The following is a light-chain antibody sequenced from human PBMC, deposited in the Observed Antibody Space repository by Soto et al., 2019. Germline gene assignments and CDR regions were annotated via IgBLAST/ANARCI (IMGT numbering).Light chain of an antibody. V-gene: IGKV1-5*03. CDR3: QQYHSYYPWT. J-gene: IGKJ1*01. CDR2: QAS. Sequence: DIQMTQSPSTLSASVGDRVTITCRASQSTSSYLAWYQQKPGKAPKLLIYQASSLENGVPSRFSGSGSGTEFSLTISSLQPDDFATYYCQQYHSYYPWTFGQGTKVDIK. CDR1: QSTSSY.